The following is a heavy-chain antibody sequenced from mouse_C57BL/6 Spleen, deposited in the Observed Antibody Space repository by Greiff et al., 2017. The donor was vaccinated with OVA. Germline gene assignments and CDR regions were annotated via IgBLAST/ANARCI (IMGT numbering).Heavy chain of an antibody. CDR2: IDPSDSYT. D-gene: IGHD1-1*01. Sequence: QVQLQQPGAELVMPGASVKLSCKASGYTFTSYWMHWVKQRPGQGLEWIGEIDPSDSYTNYNQKFKGKATLTVDKSSSTAYMQLRSLTSADSAVYYCARDYGSSYYWYFDVWGTGTTVTVSS. CDR1: GYTFTSYW. J-gene: IGHJ1*03. CDR3: ARDYGSSYYWYFDV. V-gene: IGHV1-69*01.